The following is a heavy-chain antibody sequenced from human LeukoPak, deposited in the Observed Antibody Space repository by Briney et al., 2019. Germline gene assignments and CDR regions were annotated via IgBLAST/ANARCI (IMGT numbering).Heavy chain of an antibody. V-gene: IGHV3-23*01. CDR3: AKVEGTDYDYVWGSYRYPYFDY. CDR1: GFTFSSYG. CDR2: ISGSGGST. J-gene: IGHJ4*02. D-gene: IGHD3-16*02. Sequence: GGSLRLSCAASGFTFSSYGMSWVRQAPGKGLEWVSAISGSGGSTYYADSVKGRFTISRDNSKNTLYLQMNSLRAEDTAVYYCAKVEGTDYDYVWGSYRYPYFDYWGQGTLLTVSS.